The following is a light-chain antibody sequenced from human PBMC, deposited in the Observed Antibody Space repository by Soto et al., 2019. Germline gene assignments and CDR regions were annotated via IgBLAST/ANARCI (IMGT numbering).Light chain of an antibody. CDR3: QQYNRLIT. CDR1: QTIDSW. CDR2: DAT. J-gene: IGKJ5*01. Sequence: DIQMTQSPSILSASVGDSGTITCRASQTIDSWVAWYQQKPGKAPKLLVYDATSLESGVSSRFSGSGYGTDFTLSINNLQPDDFATYYCQQYNRLITFGQGTRLENK. V-gene: IGKV1-5*01.